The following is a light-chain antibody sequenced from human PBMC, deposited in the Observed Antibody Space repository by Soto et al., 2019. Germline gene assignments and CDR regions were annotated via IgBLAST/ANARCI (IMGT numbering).Light chain of an antibody. CDR3: QYYNNWLGA. CDR1: QGIGDT. J-gene: IGKJ4*01. V-gene: IGKV3D-15*01. CDR2: LTS. Sequence: EVVMMQSPATLSVSPGEGATLSCRASQGIGDTLAWYQHKPGQAPRLLIYLTSNRAAGVPSRFSAWGSETDFTLTISDVQPEDFAVYYCQYYNNWLGAFGGGTKVDIK.